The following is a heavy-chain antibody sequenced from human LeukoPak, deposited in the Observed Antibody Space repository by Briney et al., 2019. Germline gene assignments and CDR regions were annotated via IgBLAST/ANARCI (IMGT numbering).Heavy chain of an antibody. CDR3: ARDLCGGDCYSGWFDP. J-gene: IGHJ5*02. CDR1: GYTFTSCG. D-gene: IGHD2-21*02. V-gene: IGHV1-18*01. CDR2: ISAYNGNT. Sequence: ASVKVSCKASGYTFTSCGISWVRQAPGQGLEWMGWISAYNGNTNYAQKLQGRVTMTTDTSTSTAYMELRSLRSDDTAVYYCARDLCGGDCYSGWFDPWGQGTLVTVSS.